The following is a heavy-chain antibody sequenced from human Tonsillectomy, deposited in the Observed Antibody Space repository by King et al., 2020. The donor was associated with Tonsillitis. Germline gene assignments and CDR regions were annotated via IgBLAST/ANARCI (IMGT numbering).Heavy chain of an antibody. CDR3: ASLTRSPSRLFRDS. J-gene: IGHJ4*02. Sequence: PLQESGPGLVKPSETLSLTCTVSGGSTSTSNYCWGWIRQSPGKGLEWIGGIYYSGSTYYSPSLKSRVTVSLDTSKNQFSLKLSSVTAADTALYFCASLTRSPSRLFRDSWGPGTLVTVSS. CDR2: IYYSGST. D-gene: IGHD3-22*01. V-gene: IGHV4-39*01. CDR1: GGSTSTSNYC.